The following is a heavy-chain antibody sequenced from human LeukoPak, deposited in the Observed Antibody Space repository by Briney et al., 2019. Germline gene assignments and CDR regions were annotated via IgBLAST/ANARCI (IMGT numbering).Heavy chain of an antibody. J-gene: IGHJ4*02. CDR3: AKDLWYIAAAGTPDY. Sequence: PGRSLRLSCAASGFTFSSYGVHWVRQAPGKGLEWVAVISYDGSNKYFADSVRGRFTISRDNSKNTLYLQMNSLRAEDTAVYYCAKDLWYIAAAGTPDYWGQGTLVTVSS. D-gene: IGHD6-13*01. CDR1: GFTFSSYG. V-gene: IGHV3-30*18. CDR2: ISYDGSNK.